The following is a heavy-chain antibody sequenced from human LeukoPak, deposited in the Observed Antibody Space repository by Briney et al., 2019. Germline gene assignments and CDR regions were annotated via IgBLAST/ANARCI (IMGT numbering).Heavy chain of an antibody. CDR3: AREEITMARGGYFHYGMDV. D-gene: IGHD3-10*01. V-gene: IGHV1-69*13. Sequence: ASVKVSCKASGGTFSSYAISWVRQAPGQGLEWMGGITPIFGTANYAQKFQGRVTITADESTSTAYMELSSLRSEDTAVYYCAREEITMARGGYFHYGMDVWGQGTTVTVSS. J-gene: IGHJ6*02. CDR2: ITPIFGTA. CDR1: GGTFSSYA.